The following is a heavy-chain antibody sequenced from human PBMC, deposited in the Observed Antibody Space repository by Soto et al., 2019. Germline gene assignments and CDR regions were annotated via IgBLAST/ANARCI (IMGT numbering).Heavy chain of an antibody. J-gene: IGHJ4*02. V-gene: IGHV3-33*01. CDR3: ARGGGGLRFLEWLLFDY. Sequence: QVQLVESGGGVVQPGRSLRLSCAASGFTFSSYGMHWVRQAPGKGLEWVAVIWYDGSNKYYADSVEGRFTISRDNSKNTLYLQMNSLRAEDTAVYYCARGGGGLRFLEWLLFDYWGQGTLVTVSS. CDR2: IWYDGSNK. CDR1: GFTFSSYG. D-gene: IGHD3-3*01.